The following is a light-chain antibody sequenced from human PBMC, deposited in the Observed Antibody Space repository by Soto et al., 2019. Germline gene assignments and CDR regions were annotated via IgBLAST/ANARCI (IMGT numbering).Light chain of an antibody. V-gene: IGKV3-11*01. J-gene: IGKJ5*01. CDR2: DAS. CDR3: QHRSSGPIT. CDR1: QSVSSY. Sequence: EIVLTQSPATLSLSPGERATLSCRASQSVSSYLAWYQQKPGQAPRLVIHDASNRATGIPARFSGSGSGTDFTLTISSLEPEDFAVYYCQHRSSGPITFGQGTRLEIK.